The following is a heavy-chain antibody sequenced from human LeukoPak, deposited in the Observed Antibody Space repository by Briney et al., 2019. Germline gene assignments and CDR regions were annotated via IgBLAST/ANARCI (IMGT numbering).Heavy chain of an antibody. D-gene: IGHD3-10*01. CDR3: ARVVSSGSHADY. CDR1: GGSISSSSYY. J-gene: IGHJ4*02. Sequence: SETLSLTCTVSGGSISSSSYYWGWIRQPPGKGLEWIGSIYYSGSTYYNPSLKSRVTISVDTSKNQFSLKLSSVTAADTAVYYCARVVSSGSHADYWGQGTLVTVSS. V-gene: IGHV4-39*07. CDR2: IYYSGST.